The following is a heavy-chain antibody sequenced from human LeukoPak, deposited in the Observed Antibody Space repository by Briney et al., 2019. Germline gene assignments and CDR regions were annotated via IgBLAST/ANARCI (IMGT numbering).Heavy chain of an antibody. Sequence: GGSLRLSCAASGFTFSGSDMHWVRQASGKGLEGVGRIRSKTNNYATAYAASVKGRFTISRDDSNNTAYLHMNSLKTEDTAVYYCTRHKIISSSGGIFYYYMDVWGKGTAVTVPS. D-gene: IGHD6-6*01. CDR3: TRHKIISSSGGIFYYYMDV. V-gene: IGHV3-73*01. J-gene: IGHJ6*03. CDR2: IRSKTNNYAT. CDR1: GFTFSGSD.